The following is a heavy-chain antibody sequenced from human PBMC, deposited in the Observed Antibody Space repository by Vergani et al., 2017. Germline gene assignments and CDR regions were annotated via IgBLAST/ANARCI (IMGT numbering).Heavy chain of an antibody. CDR2: IFHSGLT. CDR1: GYSISSGLY. D-gene: IGHD5-12*01. Sequence: QVQLQESGPGLVKPSETLSLSCAVSGYSISSGLYWGWIRQPPGKGLEWIGSIFHSGLTYYNPSLKSRVTISVDTSKNHFFLKLNSVTAADPAVYYCARLSWLRFRTGNYFEYWGQGNLVTVSS. J-gene: IGHJ4*02. CDR3: ARLSWLRFRTGNYFEY. V-gene: IGHV4-38-2*01.